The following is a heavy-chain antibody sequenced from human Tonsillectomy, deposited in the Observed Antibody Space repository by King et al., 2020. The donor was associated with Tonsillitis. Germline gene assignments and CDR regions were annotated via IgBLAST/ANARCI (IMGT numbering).Heavy chain of an antibody. CDR3: AKERVPRRARGAGGDD. CDR1: GFPFTSSG. Sequence: VPLVESGGGVVQPGRSLRLSCAASGFPFTSSGMPWVRQAPGKGLEWVAFISYDGSDKYYVDSVKGRFTVSRDDSTYTLYLQMNSLRAADTAVEYGAKERVPRRARGAGGDDGGQGTRVTVDS. V-gene: IGHV3-30*18. J-gene: IGHJ4*02. CDR2: ISYDGSDK. D-gene: IGHD3-10*01.